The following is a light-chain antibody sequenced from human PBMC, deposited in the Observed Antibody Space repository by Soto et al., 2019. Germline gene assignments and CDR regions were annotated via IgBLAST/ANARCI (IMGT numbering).Light chain of an antibody. CDR1: QSVTSSY. CDR2: GAS. CDR3: QQYGSSPYT. Sequence: EIVLTQSPGTLSLSPGESATLSCRASQSVTSSYLAWYRQKPGQAPRLLIHGASTRASGIPDRFSGGGSGTDFTLTISRLEPEDSAVYYCQQYGSSPYTFGQGTKLEI. J-gene: IGKJ2*01. V-gene: IGKV3-20*01.